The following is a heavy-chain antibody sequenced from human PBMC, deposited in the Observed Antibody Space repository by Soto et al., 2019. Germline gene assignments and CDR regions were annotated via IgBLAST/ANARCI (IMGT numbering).Heavy chain of an antibody. CDR2: IKSKTDSGTT. V-gene: IGHV3-15*01. CDR1: GFTFSTAW. Sequence: GSLRLSCAASGFTFSTAWMSSVRQAPGKGLEWVGRIKSKTDSGTTDYAAPVKGRFTISRDDSKNTLYLQMISLKTEDTAVYYCTTGPGGPYCSSTSCYPWGQGTLVTVSS. J-gene: IGHJ5*02. D-gene: IGHD2-2*01. CDR3: TTGPGGPYCSSTSCYP.